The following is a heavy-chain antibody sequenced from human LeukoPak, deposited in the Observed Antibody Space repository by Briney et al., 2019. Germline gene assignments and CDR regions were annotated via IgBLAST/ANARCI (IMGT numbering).Heavy chain of an antibody. Sequence: GGSLGLSCAASGFTFSSYAMSWVRQAPGKGLEWVSAISGSGGSTYFADSVKDRFTISRDNSKNTLYLQMNSLRAEDTAVYYCAKTSGYRRFDPWGQGTLVTVSS. CDR1: GFTFSSYA. V-gene: IGHV3-23*01. CDR3: AKTSGYRRFDP. CDR2: ISGSGGST. J-gene: IGHJ5*02. D-gene: IGHD5-12*01.